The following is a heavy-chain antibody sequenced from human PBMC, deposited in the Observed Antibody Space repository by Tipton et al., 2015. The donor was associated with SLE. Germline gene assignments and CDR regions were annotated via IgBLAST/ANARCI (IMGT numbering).Heavy chain of an antibody. CDR3: ARHAPGQNFDY. Sequence: TLSLTCTVSGGSISSSSYYWGWIRQPPGKGLEWIGSIYYSGSTHYNPSLKSRVTISVDTSKNQFSRKLSSVTAADTAVYYCARHAPGQNFDYWGQGTLVTVSS. CDR1: GGSISSSSYY. D-gene: IGHD3-10*01. V-gene: IGHV4-39*01. J-gene: IGHJ4*02. CDR2: IYYSGST.